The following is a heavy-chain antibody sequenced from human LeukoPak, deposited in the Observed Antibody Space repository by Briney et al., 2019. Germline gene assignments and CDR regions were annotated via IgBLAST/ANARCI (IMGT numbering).Heavy chain of an antibody. CDR1: GFTFSSYA. J-gene: IGHJ4*02. D-gene: IGHD5-24*01. CDR2: ISGSGGST. V-gene: IGHV3-23*01. CDR3: AKVEMATITGSADY. Sequence: GGSLRLSCAASGFTFSSYAMSCVRQAPGKGLERVSAISGSGGSTYYADSVKGRFTISRDNSKNTLYLQMNSLRAEDTAVYYCAKVEMATITGSADYWGQGTLVTVSS.